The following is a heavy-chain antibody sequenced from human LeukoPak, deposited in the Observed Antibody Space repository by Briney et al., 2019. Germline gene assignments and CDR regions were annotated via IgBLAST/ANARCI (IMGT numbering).Heavy chain of an antibody. D-gene: IGHD6-13*01. V-gene: IGHV4-34*01. CDR1: GGSFSGYY. Sequence: PSETLSLTCAVYGGSFSGYYWSWIRQPPGKGLEWIGEISHSGSTNYNPSLKSRVTISVDTSKNQFSLKLSSVTAADTAVYYCARAVTLIAAAGDYFDYWGQGTLVTVSS. J-gene: IGHJ4*02. CDR2: ISHSGST. CDR3: ARAVTLIAAAGDYFDY.